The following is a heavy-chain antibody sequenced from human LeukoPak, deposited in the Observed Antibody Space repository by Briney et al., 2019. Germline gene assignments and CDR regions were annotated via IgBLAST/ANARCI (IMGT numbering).Heavy chain of an antibody. V-gene: IGHV3-21*01. CDR3: AAHYYDSSGWLVPFDI. CDR1: GFAFSSYT. CDR2: ISIVYTYT. D-gene: IGHD3-22*01. Sequence: GCMRRPSSASGFAFSSYTMNWVRPAPGKGGGWVSSISIVYTYTYYPDSVKVRFPLSRHNPNTPLYLQMNSLRAEDTAVYYCAAHYYDSSGWLVPFDICGQGTMVTVSS. J-gene: IGHJ3*02.